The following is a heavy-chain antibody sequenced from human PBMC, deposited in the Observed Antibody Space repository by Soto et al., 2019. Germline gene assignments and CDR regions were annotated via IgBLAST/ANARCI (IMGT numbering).Heavy chain of an antibody. V-gene: IGHV4-61*01. CDR3: ARDYDTPFDY. Sequence: SETLSLTCTVSGGSVSSGSYYWSWIRQPPGKGLEWIGYIYYSGSTNYNPSLKSRVTISVDTSKDQFSLKLSSVTAADTAVYYCARDYDTPFDYWGQGTLVTVSS. J-gene: IGHJ4*02. CDR2: IYYSGST. CDR1: GGSVSSGSYY. D-gene: IGHD3-3*01.